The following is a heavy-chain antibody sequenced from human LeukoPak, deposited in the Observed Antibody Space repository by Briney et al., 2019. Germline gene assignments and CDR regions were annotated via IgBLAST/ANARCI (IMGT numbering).Heavy chain of an antibody. CDR3: ARDRTTVTWGVGAFDI. V-gene: IGHV1-18*01. D-gene: IGHD4-17*01. CDR2: ISAYNGNT. CDR1: GYTFTSYG. Sequence: ASVKVSCKASGYTFTSYGISWVRQAPGQGLEWMGWISAYNGNTNYAQKLQGRVTMTTDTSTSTAYMELRSLRSDDTAVYYCARDRTTVTWGVGAFDIWGQGTMVTVSS. J-gene: IGHJ3*02.